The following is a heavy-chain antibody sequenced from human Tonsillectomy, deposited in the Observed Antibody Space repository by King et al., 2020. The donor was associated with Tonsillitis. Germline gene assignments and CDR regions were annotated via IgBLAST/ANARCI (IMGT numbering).Heavy chain of an antibody. J-gene: IGHJ4*02. D-gene: IGHD6-6*01. CDR2: INVGNGDT. CDR3: ARGSIVAPSLNYFDY. Sequence: VQLVQSGAEVKEPGASVKVSCKASGYTFTNYDMHWVRQAPGQRPEWMGWINVGNGDTKYSQKFQGRVTITRDTSASTAYMELSSLRSEATAVYYCARGSIVAPSLNYFDYWGQGTLVTVSS. CDR1: GYTFTNYD. V-gene: IGHV1-3*01.